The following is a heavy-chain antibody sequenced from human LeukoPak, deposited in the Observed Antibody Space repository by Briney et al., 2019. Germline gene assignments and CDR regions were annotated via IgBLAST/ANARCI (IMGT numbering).Heavy chain of an antibody. CDR1: GASTSDKY. D-gene: IGHD6-19*01. CDR2: IYNGRNT. CDR3: AQTTGWPGFDF. V-gene: IGHV4-59*08. Sequence: SETLSLTCSASGASTSDKYWSWIRQSPGRTLEWIGHIYNGRNTKYNPSLTSRVTISVDTPKNQFSLSLTSVPAADTAMYYCAQTTGWPGFDFWGPGALVTVSS. J-gene: IGHJ4*02.